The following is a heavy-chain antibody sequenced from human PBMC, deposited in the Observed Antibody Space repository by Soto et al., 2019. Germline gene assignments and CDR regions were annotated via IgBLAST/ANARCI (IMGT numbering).Heavy chain of an antibody. Sequence: QEQLVQSGAEVKKPGASVKVSCKTSGNTFTRYYFHWVRQAPGQGLEWMGIINPSGGSTTYAQKFQGRVTMTRDMSTSTVYMDRSSLSFEDTAVYYCARENIVVAAGGIRNYYGMDVWGQVTTVTVSS. J-gene: IGHJ6*01. CDR3: ARENIVVAAGGIRNYYGMDV. V-gene: IGHV1-46*01. CDR1: GNTFTRYY. D-gene: IGHD2-2*01. CDR2: INPSGGST.